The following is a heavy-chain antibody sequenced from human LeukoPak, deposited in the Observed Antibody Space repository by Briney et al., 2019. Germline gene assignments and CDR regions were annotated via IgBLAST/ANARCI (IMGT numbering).Heavy chain of an antibody. CDR1: GFTFSSYW. V-gene: IGHV4-39*01. J-gene: IGHJ4*02. Sequence: GSLRLSCTASGFTFSSYWMHWVRQPPGKGLEWIGSIYYSGSTYYNPSRKSRVTISVDTSKNQLSLQLTSVTAADTAVYFCARKNSGWRFDYWGQGTLVTVSS. CDR3: ARKNSGWRFDY. CDR2: IYYSGST. D-gene: IGHD6-19*01.